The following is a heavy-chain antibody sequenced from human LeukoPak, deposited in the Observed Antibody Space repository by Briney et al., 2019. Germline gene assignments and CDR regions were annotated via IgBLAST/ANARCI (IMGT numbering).Heavy chain of an antibody. CDR1: GCTFTNYA. V-gene: IGHV1-18*01. CDR2: ISAYNGNT. Sequence: GASVKVSCKAPGCTFTNYAISWVRQAPGQGLECMGWISAYNGNTNYAQRFQGRVTMTTDTSTSTAYMELRSLRSDDTAVYYCARVRDYWGIGEDYWGQGTLVTVSS. D-gene: IGHD7-27*01. J-gene: IGHJ4*02. CDR3: ARVRDYWGIGEDY.